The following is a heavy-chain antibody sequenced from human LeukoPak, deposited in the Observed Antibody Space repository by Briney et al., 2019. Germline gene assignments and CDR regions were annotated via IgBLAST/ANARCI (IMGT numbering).Heavy chain of an antibody. CDR1: GFTLSGSA. D-gene: IGHD4-17*01. V-gene: IGHV3-73*01. CDR2: IRSKANSYAT. J-gene: IGHJ5*02. Sequence: GGSLRLSCAASGFTLSGSAMHWVRQASGKGLEWVGRIRSKANSYATAYAASVKGRFTISRDDSKNTAYLQMNSLKTEDTAVYYCTRPDYGDYLRWFDPWGQGTLVTVSS. CDR3: TRPDYGDYLRWFDP.